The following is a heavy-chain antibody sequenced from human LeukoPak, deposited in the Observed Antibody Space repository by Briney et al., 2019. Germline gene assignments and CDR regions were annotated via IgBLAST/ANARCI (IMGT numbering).Heavy chain of an antibody. V-gene: IGHV3-66*01. CDR3: ARDGGRGSYYFDY. CDR1: GSTVSSNY. J-gene: IGHJ4*02. CDR2: IYSGGST. D-gene: IGHD1-26*01. Sequence: GGSLRLSCAASGSTVSSNYMSWVRQAPGKGLEWVSVIYSGGSTYYADSVKGRFTISRDNSKNTLYLQMNSLRAEDTAVYYCARDGGRGSYYFDYWGQGTLVTVSS.